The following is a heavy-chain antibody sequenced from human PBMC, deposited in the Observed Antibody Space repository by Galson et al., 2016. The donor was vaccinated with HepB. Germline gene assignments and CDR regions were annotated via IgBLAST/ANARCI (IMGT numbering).Heavy chain of an antibody. Sequence: SLRLSCAVSGFTFNSYWMSWVRQAPGKGLEWVANINQDGSEKYYVDFVKGRFTISRDKAKNSLYLQTNSLRAEDTAVYYCAREQVPPAWESYYYSYYYGLDVWGQGTTVTVSS. CDR1: GFTFNSYW. CDR2: INQDGSEK. V-gene: IGHV3-7*03. CDR3: AREQVPPAWESYYYSYYYGLDV. J-gene: IGHJ6*02. D-gene: IGHD2-2*01.